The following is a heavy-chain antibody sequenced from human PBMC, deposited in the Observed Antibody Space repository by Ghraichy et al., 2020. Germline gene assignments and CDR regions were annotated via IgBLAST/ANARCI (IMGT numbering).Heavy chain of an antibody. J-gene: IGHJ4*02. CDR1: VGTFSSYA. CDR3: ASWPVNSNYYDSSGYYDIYNY. D-gene: IGHD3-22*01. V-gene: IGHV1-69*06. Sequence: SVKVSCKASVGTFSSYAISWVRQAPGQGLEWMGGIIPIFGTANYAQKFQGRVTITADKSTSTAYMELSSLRSEDTAVYYCASWPVNSNYYDSSGYYDIYNYWGQGTLVTVSS. CDR2: IIPIFGTA.